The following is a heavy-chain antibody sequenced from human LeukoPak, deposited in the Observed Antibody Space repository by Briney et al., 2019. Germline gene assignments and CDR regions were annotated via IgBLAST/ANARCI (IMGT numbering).Heavy chain of an antibody. V-gene: IGHV1-69*04. CDR3: ARPRGITGTPPRDYYGMDV. Sequence: SVKVSCKASVCTFSSYAISWVRQAPGQGLEWMGRIIPILGIANYAQKFQGRVTITADKSTSTAYMELSSLRSEDTAVYYCARPRGITGTPPRDYYGMDVWGQGTTVTVSS. CDR1: VCTFSSYA. J-gene: IGHJ6*02. D-gene: IGHD1/OR15-1a*01. CDR2: IIPILGIA.